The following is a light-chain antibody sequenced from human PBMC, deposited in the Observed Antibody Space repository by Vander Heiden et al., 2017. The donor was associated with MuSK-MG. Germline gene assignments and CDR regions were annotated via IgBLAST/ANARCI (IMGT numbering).Light chain of an antibody. CDR1: QSISTY. J-gene: IGKJ1*01. CDR3: QQSDDTPRT. CDR2: DAS. V-gene: IGKV1-39*01. Sequence: IQMTQSPPSLSASVGDRVTITCRASQSISTYFNWFQQKPGKAPKLLIYDASTLHSGVPSRFSGRGSGTFFTLTISSLQPEDSATYFCQQSDDTPRTFGQGTTVXVK.